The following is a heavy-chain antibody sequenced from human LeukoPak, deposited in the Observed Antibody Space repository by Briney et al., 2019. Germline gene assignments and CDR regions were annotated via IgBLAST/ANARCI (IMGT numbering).Heavy chain of an antibody. CDR1: GGSLKSTSYY. CDR2: IYTSGST. J-gene: IGHJ4*02. Sequence: PSETLSLTCTVSGGSLKSTSYYWSWIRQPAGKGLEWIGRIYTSGSTNYNPSLKRRVTISVDTSKNQFPLKLTSAAAADTAGYYCARTPALAPPDYWGQGTLVTVSS. CDR3: ARTPALAPPDY. D-gene: IGHD3-3*02. V-gene: IGHV4-61*02.